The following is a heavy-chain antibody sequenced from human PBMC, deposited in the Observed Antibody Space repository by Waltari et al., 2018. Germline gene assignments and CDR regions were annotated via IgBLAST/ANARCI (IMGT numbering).Heavy chain of an antibody. CDR1: GYSISSGYY. J-gene: IGHJ6*03. D-gene: IGHD4-4*01. CDR3: ATTTVKRLVPAGDYMDV. CDR2: IYHSGST. Sequence: QVQLQESGPGLVKPSETLSLTCAVSGYSISSGYYWGWIRTPPGKGLEWIGSIYHSGSTYYNPSLKSRVTISVDTSKNQFSLKLSSVTAADTAVYYCATTTVKRLVPAGDYMDVWGKGTTVTVSS. V-gene: IGHV4-38-2*01.